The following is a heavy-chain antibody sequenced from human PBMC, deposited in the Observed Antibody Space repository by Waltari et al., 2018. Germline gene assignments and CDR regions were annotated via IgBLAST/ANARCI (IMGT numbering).Heavy chain of an antibody. V-gene: IGHV3-23*01. CDR1: GFTFSSSA. CDR3: AKETTVTTKGIDY. J-gene: IGHJ4*02. CDR2: ISGSGGST. Sequence: EVQLLESGGGLVQPGGSLRLSCAASGFTFSSSAMSLVRQAPGKGLEWVSAISGSGGSTYYADSVKGRFTISRDNSKNTLYLQMNSLRAEDTAVYYCAKETTVTTKGIDYWGQGTLVTVSS. D-gene: IGHD4-17*01.